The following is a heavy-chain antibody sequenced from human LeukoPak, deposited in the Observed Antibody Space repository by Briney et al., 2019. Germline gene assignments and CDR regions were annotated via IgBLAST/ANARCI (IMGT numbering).Heavy chain of an antibody. J-gene: IGHJ6*03. Sequence: GRSLRLSCAASGFTFSSYGMHWVRQAPGKGLEWVAVISYDGSNKYYADSVKGRFTISRDNSKNTLYLQMNSLRAEDTAVYYCAKDIRQNNYYYYYYMDVWGKGTTVTISS. D-gene: IGHD1-14*01. V-gene: IGHV3-30*18. CDR1: GFTFSSYG. CDR3: AKDIRQNNYYYYYYMDV. CDR2: ISYDGSNK.